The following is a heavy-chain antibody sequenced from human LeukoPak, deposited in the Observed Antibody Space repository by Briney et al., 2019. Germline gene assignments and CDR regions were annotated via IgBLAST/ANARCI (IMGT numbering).Heavy chain of an antibody. CDR1: GGSISSSTW. J-gene: IGHJ4*02. D-gene: IGHD3-9*01. CDR3: ASGGLVSRYLDH. V-gene: IGHV4-4*02. CDR2: VFYSGST. Sequence: SETLSLTCAVSGGSISSSTWWTWVRQPPGKGLEWIGEVFYSGSTNSNPSLKSRLTISVDESKHEFSLKLTSVTGADTAVYYCASGGLVSRYLDHWGQGTLVTVSP.